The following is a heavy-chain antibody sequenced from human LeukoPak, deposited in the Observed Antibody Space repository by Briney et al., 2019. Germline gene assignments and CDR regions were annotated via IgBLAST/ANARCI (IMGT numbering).Heavy chain of an antibody. J-gene: IGHJ4*02. D-gene: IGHD1-14*01. CDR3: ARNLNVGTTYYFDY. V-gene: IGHV3-23*01. CDR1: GFIFSSYA. Sequence: PGGSLRLSCAASGFIFSSYAMTWVRQAPGKGLEWVSAVHGSGGHTYYADSVRGRFTISRDNSKNTLYLEMNTLRAEDTALYYCARNLNVGTTYYFDYWGQGTLVTVSS. CDR2: VHGSGGHT.